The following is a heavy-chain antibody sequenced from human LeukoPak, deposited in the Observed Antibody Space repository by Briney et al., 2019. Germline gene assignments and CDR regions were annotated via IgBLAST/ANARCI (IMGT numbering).Heavy chain of an antibody. Sequence: ASVKVSCKASGGTFSSYAISWERQAPGQGLEWMGRIIPILGIADYAQKFQGRVTITADKSTSTAYMELSSLRSEDTAVYYCANLLDYYDSSGYYYTFDYWGQGTLVSVSS. CDR3: ANLLDYYDSSGYYYTFDY. J-gene: IGHJ4*02. CDR2: IIPILGIA. D-gene: IGHD3-22*01. V-gene: IGHV1-69*04. CDR1: GGTFSSYA.